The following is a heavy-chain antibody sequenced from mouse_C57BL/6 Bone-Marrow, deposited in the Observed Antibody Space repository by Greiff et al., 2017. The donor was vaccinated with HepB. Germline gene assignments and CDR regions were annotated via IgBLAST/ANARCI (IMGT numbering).Heavy chain of an antibody. J-gene: IGHJ2*01. CDR2: INYDGSST. Sequence: EVNVVESEGGLVQPGSSMKLSCTASGFTFSDYYMAWVRQVPEKGLEWVANINYDGSSTYYLDPLKSRFIISRDNAKNILYLQMSSLKSEDTATYYCARDLDYFDYWGQGTTLTVSS. CDR1: GFTFSDYY. CDR3: ARDLDYFDY. V-gene: IGHV5-16*01.